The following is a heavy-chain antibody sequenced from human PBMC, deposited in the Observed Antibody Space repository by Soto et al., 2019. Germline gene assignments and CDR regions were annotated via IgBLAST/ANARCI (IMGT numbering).Heavy chain of an antibody. D-gene: IGHD2-21*02. V-gene: IGHV1-69*01. CDR1: GGTFSSFA. CDR2: IIPIYGTP. Sequence: QVQLVQSEAEVKKPGSSVKVSCKASGGTFSSFAFTWVRQAPGQGLEWMGGIIPIYGTPTYAQKFQGRVTITADESTTTSFMELSSLRSEDTALYFCARGFVTATHCFDSWGQGTLVTVSS. CDR3: ARGFVTATHCFDS. J-gene: IGHJ4*02.